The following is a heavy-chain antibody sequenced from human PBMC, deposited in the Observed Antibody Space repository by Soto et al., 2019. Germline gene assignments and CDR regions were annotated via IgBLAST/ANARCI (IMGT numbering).Heavy chain of an antibody. CDR2: ISYDGSNK. CDR1: GFTFSSYG. CDR3: AKDLLAQGHDYSGYCDY. Sequence: QVQLVESGGGVVQPGRSLRLSCAASGFTFSSYGMHWVRQAPGKGLEWVAVISYDGSNKYYADSVKGRFTISRDNSKNTLYLPMNSLRAKDTDVYYWAKDLLAQGHDYSGYCDYWGRGTLVTVSS. V-gene: IGHV3-30*18. J-gene: IGHJ4*02. D-gene: IGHD4-4*01.